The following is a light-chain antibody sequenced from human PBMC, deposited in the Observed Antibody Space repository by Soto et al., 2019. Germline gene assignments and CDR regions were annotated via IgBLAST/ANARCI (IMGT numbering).Light chain of an antibody. CDR1: QTVGRY. V-gene: IGKV3-11*01. CDR3: QQRLPWPIT. Sequence: EIVLTQSPATLSLSPGDRVTLSCRASQTVGRYLSWYQHSPGQGPRLLVYDASNRATGIPARFRGSGSETDFTLTISSLEPEDFAVYYCQQRLPWPITFGQGTRLEIK. CDR2: DAS. J-gene: IGKJ5*01.